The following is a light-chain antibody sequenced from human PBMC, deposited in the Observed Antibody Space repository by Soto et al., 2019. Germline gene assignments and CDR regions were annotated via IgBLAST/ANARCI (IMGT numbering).Light chain of an antibody. CDR2: KAS. V-gene: IGKV1-5*03. CDR3: QQYNSYWT. Sequence: DIQMTQSPPTLSASVGDRVTITCRASQSISSWLAWYQQKPGKAPKLLIYKASSLESGVPSRFSGIGSGTEFTLTISSLQPDDFATYYCQQYNSYWTFGQGTKVEIK. J-gene: IGKJ1*01. CDR1: QSISSW.